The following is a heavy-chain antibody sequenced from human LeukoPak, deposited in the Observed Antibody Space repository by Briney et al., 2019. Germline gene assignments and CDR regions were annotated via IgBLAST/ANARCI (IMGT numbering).Heavy chain of an antibody. CDR2: IRSKAYGGTT. Sequence: GGSLRLSCTASGFTFGAYAMSWVRQAPGKGLEWVSFIRSKAYGGTTEYAASVKGRFTISRDGSKSIAYLQMNSLKTEDTAVYYCTRVSLVAASVFFDYWGQGTLVTVSS. D-gene: IGHD2-15*01. CDR1: GFTFGAYA. J-gene: IGHJ4*02. V-gene: IGHV3-49*04. CDR3: TRVSLVAASVFFDY.